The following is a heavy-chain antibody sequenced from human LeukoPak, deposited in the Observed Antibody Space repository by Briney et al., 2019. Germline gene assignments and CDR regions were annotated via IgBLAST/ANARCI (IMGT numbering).Heavy chain of an antibody. CDR2: IYTSGIT. CDR3: ARHHFYPLRFGEVPFDY. D-gene: IGHD3-10*01. J-gene: IGHJ4*02. V-gene: IGHV4-4*09. Sequence: SETLSLTCTVSGGSISSYYWSWIRQPPGKGLEWIGYIYTSGITNYNPSLKSRVTMSVDTSKSQFSLRLSSVTAADTAVYYCARHHFYPLRFGEVPFDYWGQGTLVTVSS. CDR1: GGSISSYY.